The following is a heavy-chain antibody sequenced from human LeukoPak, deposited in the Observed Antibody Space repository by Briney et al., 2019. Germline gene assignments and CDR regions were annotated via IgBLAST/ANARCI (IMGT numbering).Heavy chain of an antibody. Sequence: PGGSLRLSCAASGFTFSTYWMSWVRQAPGKGLELVANINQDGSDRNYVDSVKGRFTISRDNAKNSLYLQMNSLRAEDTAVYYCVRGGGREWFDAWGQGTLVTVSS. V-gene: IGHV3-7*01. CDR1: GFTFSTYW. CDR2: INQDGSDR. J-gene: IGHJ5*02. CDR3: VRGGGREWFDA.